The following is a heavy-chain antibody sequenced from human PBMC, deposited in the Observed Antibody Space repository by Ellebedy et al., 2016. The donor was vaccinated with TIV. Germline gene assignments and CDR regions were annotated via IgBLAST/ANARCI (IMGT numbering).Heavy chain of an antibody. V-gene: IGHV1-2*02. CDR2: INPESADT. Sequence: AASVKVSCKASGYTFTGYYLHWVRQAPGQGPEWMGWINPESADTNYAQNFQGRVTITRDTSISTAFMELSSLGSDDTAVYYCVRDPGSFEPHYYFDYWGQGTLVTVSS. D-gene: IGHD3-9*01. CDR3: VRDPGSFEPHYYFDY. J-gene: IGHJ4*02. CDR1: GYTFTGYY.